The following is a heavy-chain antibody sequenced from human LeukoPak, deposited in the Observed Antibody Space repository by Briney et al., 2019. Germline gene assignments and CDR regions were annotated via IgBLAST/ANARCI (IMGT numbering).Heavy chain of an antibody. Sequence: GGSLRLSCAASGFTVSSNYMSWVRQAPGKGLEWVAVISSDANIKHYADSVKGRFTISRDNSKNTLYLQMNSLRAEDTAVYYCAKDRGSGWSLDYWGQGTLVTVSS. V-gene: IGHV3-30*18. CDR3: AKDRGSGWSLDY. CDR2: ISSDANIK. CDR1: GFTVSSNY. D-gene: IGHD6-25*01. J-gene: IGHJ4*02.